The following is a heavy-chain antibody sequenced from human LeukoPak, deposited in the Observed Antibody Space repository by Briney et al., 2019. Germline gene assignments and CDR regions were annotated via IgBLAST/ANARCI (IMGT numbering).Heavy chain of an antibody. Sequence: GGSLRLSCTASGFTFDNYPMTRVRQAPGKGLEWVSGISAGADSTFFADSVKGRFTISRDNAKNSLYLQMNSLRAEDTAVYYCARVVVLRFLAKSGGYYYYMDVWGKGTTVTVSS. V-gene: IGHV3-23*01. CDR1: GFTFDNYP. CDR2: ISAGADST. J-gene: IGHJ6*03. CDR3: ARVVVLRFLAKSGGYYYYMDV. D-gene: IGHD3-3*01.